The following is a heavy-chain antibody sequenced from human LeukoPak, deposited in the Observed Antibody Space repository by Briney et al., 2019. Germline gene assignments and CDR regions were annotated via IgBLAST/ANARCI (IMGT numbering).Heavy chain of an antibody. CDR1: GFTFSSYG. Sequence: GGSLRLSCAASGFTFSSYGMHWVRQAPRKGLEWVAVIWYDGSNKYYADSVKGRFTISRDNSKNTLYLQMNSLRAEDTAAYYCAKDLSSSLYYFDDWGQGTLVTASS. D-gene: IGHD6-6*01. V-gene: IGHV3-33*06. J-gene: IGHJ4*02. CDR3: AKDLSSSLYYFDD. CDR2: IWYDGSNK.